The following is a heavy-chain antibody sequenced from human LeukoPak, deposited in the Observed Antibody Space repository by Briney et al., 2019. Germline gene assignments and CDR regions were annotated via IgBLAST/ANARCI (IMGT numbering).Heavy chain of an antibody. CDR3: ARYGGTNHSFDY. J-gene: IGHJ4*02. CDR1: GYTFSSYG. V-gene: IGHV1-18*01. CDR2: ISPSSGNT. Sequence: ASVKVSCKASGYTFSSYGITWVRQAPGQGLEWMGWISPSSGNTNYVQNLQGRVSMTTDTSTSTVYMELRSLRSDDTAVYYCARYGGTNHSFDYWGPGTLVSVSS. D-gene: IGHD3-16*01.